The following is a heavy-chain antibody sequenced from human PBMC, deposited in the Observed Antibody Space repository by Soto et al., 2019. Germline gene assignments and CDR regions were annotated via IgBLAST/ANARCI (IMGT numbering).Heavy chain of an antibody. Sequence: SETLSLTCNVSGGSIYTYYWNWIRQPPGKGLEWIGSIYYSGSTYYNPSLKSRVTISVDTSKNQFSLKLSSVTAADTAVYYCATLIRGYSYGPLDYWGQGTLVTVSS. CDR3: ATLIRGYSYGPLDY. J-gene: IGHJ4*02. CDR1: GGSIYTYY. V-gene: IGHV4-59*05. D-gene: IGHD5-18*01. CDR2: IYYSGST.